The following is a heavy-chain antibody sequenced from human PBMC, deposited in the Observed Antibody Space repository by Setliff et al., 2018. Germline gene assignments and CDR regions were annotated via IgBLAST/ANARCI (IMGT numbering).Heavy chain of an antibody. J-gene: IGHJ4*02. D-gene: IGHD3-22*01. CDR1: GATLSDYA. CDR2: ININNFNT. V-gene: IGHV1-18*01. Sequence: ASVKVPCKASGATLSDYAFSWVRQAPGQGLGWMGWININNFNTKYAQKFQDRVTMTTDTTTSTDYMDLGSLRSDDTDMYYCARINYYDSTDYYFAPHYWGQGTLVTVSS. CDR3: ARINYYDSTDYYFAPHY.